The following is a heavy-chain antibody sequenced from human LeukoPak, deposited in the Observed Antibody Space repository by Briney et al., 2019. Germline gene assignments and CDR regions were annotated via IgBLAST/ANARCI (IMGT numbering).Heavy chain of an antibody. Sequence: ASVKVSCKVSGYTLTELSMHWVRQAPGKGLEWRGGFYPEDGETIYAQKFQGRVTMTEDTSTDTAYMELSSLRSEDTAVYYCAVVPAATRDLENWFDPWGQGTLVTVSS. CDR1: GYTLTELS. J-gene: IGHJ5*02. V-gene: IGHV1-24*01. CDR2: FYPEDGET. CDR3: AVVPAATRDLENWFDP. D-gene: IGHD2-2*01.